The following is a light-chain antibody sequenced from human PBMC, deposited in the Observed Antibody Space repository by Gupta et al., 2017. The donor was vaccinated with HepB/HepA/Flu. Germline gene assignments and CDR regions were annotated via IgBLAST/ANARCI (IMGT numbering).Light chain of an antibody. V-gene: IGKV4-1*01. CDR3: QQEDQTPIT. CDR1: QSIFYTSNNKNF. J-gene: IGKJ2*01. CDR2: WAS. Sequence: DIVMTQSPDSLAVSLGERATINCKSSQSIFYTSNNKNFLAWYQQKPGQPPKLLIYWASTRDSGVPDRFSGSGSGADFTLTISNLQAEDVAVYYCQQEDQTPITFGQGTKLEIK.